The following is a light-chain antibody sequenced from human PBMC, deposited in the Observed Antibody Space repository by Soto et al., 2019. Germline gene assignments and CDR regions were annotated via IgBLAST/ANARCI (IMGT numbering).Light chain of an antibody. CDR2: EGS. CDR3: CSYARSNTFV. V-gene: IGLV2-23*01. CDR1: SSGVGSYNL. J-gene: IGLJ1*01. Sequence: QSALTQPASVSGSPGQSITISCTGTSSGVGSYNLVSWYQQHPGKAPKLMIYEGSKRPSGVSNRFSGSKSGNTASLTISGLQAEDEADYYCCSYARSNTFVFGAGTKVTVL.